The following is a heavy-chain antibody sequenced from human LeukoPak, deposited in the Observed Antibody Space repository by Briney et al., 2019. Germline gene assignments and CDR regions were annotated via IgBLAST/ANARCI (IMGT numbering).Heavy chain of an antibody. CDR3: ARDDYGAPVDY. V-gene: IGHV4-59*11. Sequence: SETLSLTCTVSGGSISSHYWSWIRQPPGKGLEWIGNIYYSERTNYNSSLKSRVSISADTSKNQVSLKLTSVTVADTTVYYCARDDYGAPVDYWGQGTLVTVSS. CDR1: GGSISSHY. D-gene: IGHD4-17*01. CDR2: IYYSERT. J-gene: IGHJ4*02.